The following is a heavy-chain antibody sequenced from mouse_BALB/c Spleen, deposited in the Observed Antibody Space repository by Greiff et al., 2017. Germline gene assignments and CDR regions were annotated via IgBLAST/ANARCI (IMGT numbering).Heavy chain of an antibody. CDR2: ISDGGSYT. V-gene: IGHV5-4*02. CDR3: AREGYGSSSFDY. Sequence: DVMLVESGGGLVKPGGSLKLSCAASGFTFSDYYMYWVRQTPEKRLEWVATISDGGSYTYYPDSVKGRFTISRDNAKNNLYLQMSSLKSEDTAMYYCAREGYGSSSFDYWGQGTTLTVSS. CDR1: GFTFSDYY. D-gene: IGHD1-1*01. J-gene: IGHJ2*01.